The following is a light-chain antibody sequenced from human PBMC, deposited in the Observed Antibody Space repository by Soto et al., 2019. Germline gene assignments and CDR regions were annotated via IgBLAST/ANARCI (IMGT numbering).Light chain of an antibody. CDR2: SAS. J-gene: IGKJ4*01. CDR3: LQDDAYPLT. Sequence: AIQMTQSPSSLSASVGDRVTITCRASQDIRHDLGWYQQKPGKAPKLLIYSASTLHSGVPSRFSGTGSGTDFTLTISSLQPEDFVTYYCLQDDAYPLTFGGGTKVEIK. CDR1: QDIRHD. V-gene: IGKV1-6*01.